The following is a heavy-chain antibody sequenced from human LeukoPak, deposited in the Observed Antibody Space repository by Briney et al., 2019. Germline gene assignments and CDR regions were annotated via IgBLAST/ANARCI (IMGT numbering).Heavy chain of an antibody. CDR2: IYTSGST. Sequence: SETLSLTCTVSGGSIRSYYWSWIRQPPGKGLEWIGYIYTSGSTNYNPSLKSRVTISVDTSKNQFSLKLSSVTAADTAVYYCARHQPRDGYNFLDYWGQGTLVTVSS. V-gene: IGHV4-4*09. CDR1: GGSIRSYY. J-gene: IGHJ4*02. CDR3: ARHQPRDGYNFLDY. D-gene: IGHD5-24*01.